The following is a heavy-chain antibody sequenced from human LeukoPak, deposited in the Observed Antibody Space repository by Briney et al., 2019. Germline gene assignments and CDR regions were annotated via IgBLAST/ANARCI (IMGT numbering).Heavy chain of an antibody. D-gene: IGHD1-26*01. CDR1: GGSISSYY. CDR3: ASSGSYPAYYYYYMDV. V-gene: IGHV4-4*09. J-gene: IGHJ6*03. Sequence: SETLSLTCTVSGGSISSYYRSWIRQPPGKGLEWIGYIYTSGSTNYNPSLKSRVTISVDTSKSQFSLELSSVAAADTAVYYCASSGSYPAYYYYYMDVWGKGTTVTVSS. CDR2: IYTSGST.